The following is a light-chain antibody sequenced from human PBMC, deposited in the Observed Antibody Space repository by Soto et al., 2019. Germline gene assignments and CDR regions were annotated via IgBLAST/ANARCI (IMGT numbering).Light chain of an antibody. CDR2: DAS. V-gene: IGKV1-5*01. CDR1: QSIFRW. J-gene: IGKJ1*01. CDR3: QEYNSHSGG. Sequence: DIQMTQSPSTLPASVGDRVTITCRASQSIFRWLAWYQQKPGKAPKLLIYDASSLQRGVPSRFSGSGSGTEFTLTISSLQPDDFATYYCQEYNSHSGGFGQGTKVEIK.